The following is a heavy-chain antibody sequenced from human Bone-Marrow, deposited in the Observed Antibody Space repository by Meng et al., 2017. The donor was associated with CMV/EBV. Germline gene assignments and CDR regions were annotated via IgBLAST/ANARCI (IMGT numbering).Heavy chain of an antibody. CDR1: GGSISSSSYY. Sequence: GSLRLSCTVSGGSISSSSYYWGWIRQPPGKGLEWIGSIYYSGSTYYNPSLKSRVTISVDTSKNQFSLKLSSVTAADTAVYYCARGNGGTSDYYYYGMDVWGQGTTVTVYS. CDR3: ARGNGGTSDYYYYGMDV. CDR2: IYYSGST. D-gene: IGHD1-14*01. V-gene: IGHV4-39*07. J-gene: IGHJ6*02.